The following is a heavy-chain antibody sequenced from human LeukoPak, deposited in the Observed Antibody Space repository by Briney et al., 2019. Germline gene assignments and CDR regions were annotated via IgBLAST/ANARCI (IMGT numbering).Heavy chain of an antibody. V-gene: IGHV3-48*01. Sequence: GGSLRLSCAASGFTFSSYSMNWVRQAPGKGLEWVSYISSSSSTIYYADSVKGRFTISRDNSKNTLYLQMNSLRAEDTAVYYCARDKAGARPYWGQGTLVTVSS. CDR2: ISSSSSTI. J-gene: IGHJ4*02. CDR3: ARDKAGARPY. CDR1: GFTFSSYS. D-gene: IGHD6-19*01.